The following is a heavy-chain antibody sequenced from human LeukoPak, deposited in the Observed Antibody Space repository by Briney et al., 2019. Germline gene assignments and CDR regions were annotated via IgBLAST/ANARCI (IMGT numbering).Heavy chain of an antibody. V-gene: IGHV3-74*01. CDR1: GVSISSFW. CDR3: VRDLNWGLGFDY. Sequence: GGSLRLSCAASGVSISSFWMHWVRQTPGKGLVWVSRVNSDGGSKTYADSVKGRFTISRDNAKNTLYLQMNSLRAEDTAVYYCVRDLNWGLGFDYWGQGTLVTVSS. J-gene: IGHJ4*02. CDR2: VNSDGGSK. D-gene: IGHD7-27*01.